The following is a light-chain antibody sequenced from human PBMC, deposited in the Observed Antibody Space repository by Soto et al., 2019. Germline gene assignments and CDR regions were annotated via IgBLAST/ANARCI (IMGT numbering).Light chain of an antibody. V-gene: IGLV2-11*01. J-gene: IGLJ1*01. Sequence: QSALTPPRSVSGSPGQSVTISCTGTSSDVGGYNYVSWYQQHPGKVPKLMIYDVSKRPSGVPDRFSGSKSGNTASLTISGLQAEDDADYYCCSYAGSYTHVFGSGTKLTVL. CDR2: DVS. CDR1: SSDVGGYNY. CDR3: CSYAGSYTHV.